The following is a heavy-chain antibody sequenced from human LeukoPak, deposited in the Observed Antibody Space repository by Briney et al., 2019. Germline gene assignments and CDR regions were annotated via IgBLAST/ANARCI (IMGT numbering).Heavy chain of an antibody. D-gene: IGHD3-22*01. CDR2: ISSSSSYI. Sequence: PGGSLRLSCAASGFTFSSYSMNWVRQAPGKGLEWVSSISSSSSYIYYADSVKGRFTISRDNSKNTLYLQMNSLRAEDTAVYYCARVVNYYYDEYDAFDIWGQGTMVTVSS. V-gene: IGHV3-21*04. CDR3: ARVVNYYYDEYDAFDI. CDR1: GFTFSSYS. J-gene: IGHJ3*02.